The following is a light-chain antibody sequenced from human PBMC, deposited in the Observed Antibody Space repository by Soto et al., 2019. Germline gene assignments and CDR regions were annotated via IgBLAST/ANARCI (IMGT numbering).Light chain of an antibody. J-gene: IGKJ5*01. V-gene: IGKV1-39*01. Sequence: DIQMTQSPSSLFASVGDRVTITCRASQSISTYLNWYQKKPGKAPNLLIYAASTLHSGVPSRFSGSGSGTDFTLTISSLQPEDFATYYCQQSYSTPAFGQGTRLEIK. CDR3: QQSYSTPA. CDR2: AAS. CDR1: QSISTY.